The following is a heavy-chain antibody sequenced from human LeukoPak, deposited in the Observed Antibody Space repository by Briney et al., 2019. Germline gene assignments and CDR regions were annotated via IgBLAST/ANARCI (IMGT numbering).Heavy chain of an antibody. CDR2: IYYSGST. V-gene: IGHV4-59*01. D-gene: IGHD2-15*01. Sequence: SETLSLTCTVSGGSISSYYWTWIRQPPGKGLEWIGYIYYSGSTNYNPSLQSRVTISVDTSKSQFSLKLSSVTAADTAVYYCARVGYCSDGSCYFTWDYWGQGTLVTVSS. CDR1: GGSISSYY. J-gene: IGHJ4*02. CDR3: ARVGYCSDGSCYFTWDY.